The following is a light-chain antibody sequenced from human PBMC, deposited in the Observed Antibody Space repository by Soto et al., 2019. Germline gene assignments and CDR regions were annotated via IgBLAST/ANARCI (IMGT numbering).Light chain of an antibody. Sequence: QSVLAQPRSVSGSPGQSVTISCTGASSDVGGFHSVSWYQQRPGEVPKLMIFDVTNRPSGVPDRFSGSKSGNTASLTISGLHPEDEADYYCCSYTGRHLYVFGIGTKVTV. J-gene: IGLJ1*01. CDR1: SSDVGGFHS. CDR3: CSYTGRHLYV. CDR2: DVT. V-gene: IGLV2-11*01.